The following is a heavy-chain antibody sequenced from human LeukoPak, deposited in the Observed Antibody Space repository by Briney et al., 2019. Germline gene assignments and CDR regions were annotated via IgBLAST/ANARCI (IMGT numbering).Heavy chain of an antibody. D-gene: IGHD2-15*01. V-gene: IGHV3-73*01. CDR1: GFTFSDSV. J-gene: IGHJ4*02. CDR2: IRSKANNYAT. CDR3: SGQSQGSCSGGSCYSRPY. Sequence: GGSLRLSCAASGFTFSDSVMHWVRQASGKGLEWVGRIRSKANNYATAYAASVKGRFTISRDDSRNTAYLQMSSLKTEDTAVYYCSGQSQGSCSGGSCYSRPYWGQGTLVTVSS.